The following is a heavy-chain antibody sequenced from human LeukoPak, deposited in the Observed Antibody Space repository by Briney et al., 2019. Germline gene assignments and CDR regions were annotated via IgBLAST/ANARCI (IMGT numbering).Heavy chain of an antibody. J-gene: IGHJ4*02. CDR3: AKELSVRNQFDY. Sequence: PGGSLRLSCAASGLTSSTYAMSWVRQAPGKGLEWVSGISGSGANTYYADSVKGRFTISRDKSQSMLYLQMNSLRAEDTAVYYCAKELSVRNQFDYWGQGTLVTVSS. V-gene: IGHV3-23*01. CDR2: ISGSGANT. D-gene: IGHD4-4*01. CDR1: GLTSSTYA.